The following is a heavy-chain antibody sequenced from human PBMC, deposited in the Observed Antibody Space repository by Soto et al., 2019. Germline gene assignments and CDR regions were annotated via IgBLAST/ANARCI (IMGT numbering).Heavy chain of an antibody. Sequence: QVQLVQSGAEVKKPGASVKVSCKASGYTFTSYVISWVRQAPGQGLEWMGWISAYNGKTNYAQKLQGRVTMTTDTATSTAYMEVWSLSSDDTAVYSGARCKTGNSASSGYYYYYGMDVWGKGTKVTVSS. CDR1: GYTFTSYV. J-gene: IGHJ6*04. CDR2: ISAYNGKT. D-gene: IGHD3-22*01. CDR3: ARCKTGNSASSGYYYYYGMDV. V-gene: IGHV1-18*01.